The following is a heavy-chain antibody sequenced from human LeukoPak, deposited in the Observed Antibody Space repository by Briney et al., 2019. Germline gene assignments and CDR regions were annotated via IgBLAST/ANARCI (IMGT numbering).Heavy chain of an antibody. CDR3: ARVVSPYYYDSSGHAFDI. CDR1: GFTFSSYS. CDR2: ISSSSSCI. Sequence: KTGGSLRLSCAASGFTFSSYSMNWVRQAPGKGLEWVSSISSSSSCIYYADSVKGRFTISRDNAKNSLYLQMNSLRAEDTAVYYCARVVSPYYYDSSGHAFDIWGQGTMVTVSS. J-gene: IGHJ3*02. D-gene: IGHD3-22*01. V-gene: IGHV3-21*01.